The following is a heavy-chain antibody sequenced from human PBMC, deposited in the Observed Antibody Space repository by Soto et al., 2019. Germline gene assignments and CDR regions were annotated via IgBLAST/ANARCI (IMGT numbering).Heavy chain of an antibody. CDR2: IIPIFGTA. Sequence: SSVKVSCKASGGTFSSYAISWVRQAPGQGLEWMGGIIPIFGTANYAQKFQGRVTITADESTSTAYMELSSLRSEDTAVYYCASVDSGSYDYYGMDVWGQGTKVTVYS. J-gene: IGHJ6*02. D-gene: IGHD1-26*01. CDR1: GGTFSSYA. CDR3: ASVDSGSYDYYGMDV. V-gene: IGHV1-69*13.